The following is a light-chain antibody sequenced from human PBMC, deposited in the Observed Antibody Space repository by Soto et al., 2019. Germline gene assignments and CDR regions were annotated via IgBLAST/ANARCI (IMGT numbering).Light chain of an antibody. Sequence: QSVLTQPASVSGSPGQSITISCTGTSGDVGSYNFVSWYQQHPGKAPKLMIYEVSQRPSGVSNRFSGSKSGNTASLTISGLQAEDEADYYCCSYTGSSSWIFGGGTKVTVL. CDR2: EVS. J-gene: IGLJ2*01. V-gene: IGLV2-23*02. CDR1: SGDVGSYNF. CDR3: CSYTGSSSWI.